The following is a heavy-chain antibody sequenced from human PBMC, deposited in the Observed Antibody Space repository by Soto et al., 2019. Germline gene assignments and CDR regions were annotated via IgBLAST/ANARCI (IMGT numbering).Heavy chain of an antibody. D-gene: IGHD5-12*01. V-gene: IGHV3-30*18. Sequence: GGSLRLSCAASGFTFSSYGMHWVRQAPGKGLEWVAVISYDGSNKYYADSVKGRFTISRDNSKNTLYLQMNSLRAEDTAVYYCAKDWAPSWLRSHFDYWGQGTLVTVSS. J-gene: IGHJ4*02. CDR1: GFTFSSYG. CDR3: AKDWAPSWLRSHFDY. CDR2: ISYDGSNK.